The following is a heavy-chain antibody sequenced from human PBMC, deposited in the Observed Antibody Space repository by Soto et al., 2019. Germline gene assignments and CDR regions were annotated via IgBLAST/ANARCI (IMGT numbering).Heavy chain of an antibody. Sequence: QVQLVESGGGVVQPGRSLRLSCAASGFTFSSYGMHWVRQAPGKGLEWVAVISYDGSNKYYADSVKGRFTISRDNSKNALYLQLNSLRAEDTAVYYCAKAGSSGGTGGWFDPWGQGTLVTVSS. J-gene: IGHJ5*02. CDR1: GFTFSSYG. CDR3: AKAGSSGGTGGWFDP. V-gene: IGHV3-30*18. CDR2: ISYDGSNK. D-gene: IGHD2-15*01.